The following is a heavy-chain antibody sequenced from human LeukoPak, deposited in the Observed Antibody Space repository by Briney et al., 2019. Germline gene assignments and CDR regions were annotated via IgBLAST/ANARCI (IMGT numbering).Heavy chain of an antibody. CDR2: ITTSGGTA. V-gene: IGHV3-23*01. J-gene: IGHJ4*02. D-gene: IGHD3-9*01. CDR1: GFSFSDNA. CDR3: AKNNLLTGYSRIDY. Sequence: GSLSLSCEASGFSFSDNAMSWVRQAPGRGLEWVSAITTSGGTAYYADSVKGRFTVSRDNSKNILYLQMNSLRAEDTAVYYCAKNNLLTGYSRIDYWGQGTLVTVSS.